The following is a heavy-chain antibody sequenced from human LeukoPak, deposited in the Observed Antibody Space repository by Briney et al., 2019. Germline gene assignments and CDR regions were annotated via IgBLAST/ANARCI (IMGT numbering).Heavy chain of an antibody. CDR1: GFTFSSYG. CDR3: SRGHYYYDIGVYYPWGYFDS. CDR2: ITGSGGTT. J-gene: IGHJ4*02. D-gene: IGHD3-22*01. Sequence: GGTLRLSCAASGFTFSSYGMSWVRQAPGKGLEWVSAITGSGGTTYYADSVKGRFTISRDNSKNTLYLQMNSLRAEDTAVYYCSRGHYYYDIGVYYPWGYFDSWGQGTLVTVSS. V-gene: IGHV3-23*01.